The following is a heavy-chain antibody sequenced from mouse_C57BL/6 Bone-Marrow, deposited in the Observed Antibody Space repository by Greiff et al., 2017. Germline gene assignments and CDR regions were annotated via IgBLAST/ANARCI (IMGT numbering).Heavy chain of an antibody. CDR3: ARGNWPGAMDY. CDR1: GYTFTSYG. CDR2: IYPRSGNT. V-gene: IGHV1-81*01. Sequence: VQLQQSGAELARPGASVKLSCKASGYTFTSYGISWVKQRTGQGLEWIGEIYPRSGNTYYNEKFKGKATLTADKSSSTAFMELRSLTSEDSAVYFCARGNWPGAMDYWGQGTSVTVSS. J-gene: IGHJ4*01. D-gene: IGHD4-1*02.